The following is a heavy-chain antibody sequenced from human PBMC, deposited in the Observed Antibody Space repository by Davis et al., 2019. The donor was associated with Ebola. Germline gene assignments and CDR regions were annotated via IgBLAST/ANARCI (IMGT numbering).Heavy chain of an antibody. D-gene: IGHD3-22*01. V-gene: IGHV1-3*04. CDR3: ARDWLGRYFDY. CDR2: IGTDNGDT. CDR1: GYTFTTYA. J-gene: IGHJ4*02. Sequence: ASVKVSCKASGYTFTTYAMHWVRQAPGQSLEWMGRIGTDNGDTIYSQTFQDRVTITMDTSATTAYMELSSLRSEDTAVYYCARDWLGRYFDYWGQGTLVTVSS.